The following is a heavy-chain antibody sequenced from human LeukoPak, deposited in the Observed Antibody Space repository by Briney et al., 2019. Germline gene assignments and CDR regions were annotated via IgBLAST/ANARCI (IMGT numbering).Heavy chain of an antibody. CDR3: ASDYDSSGGYFDY. D-gene: IGHD3-22*01. CDR1: GFTFSSYG. J-gene: IGHJ4*02. Sequence: GRSLRLSCAASGFTFSSYGMHWVRQAPGKGLEWVAVIWYDGSNKYYADSVKGRFTISRDNSKNTLYLQMNSLRAEDTAVYCCASDYDSSGGYFDYWGQGTLVTVSS. V-gene: IGHV3-33*01. CDR2: IWYDGSNK.